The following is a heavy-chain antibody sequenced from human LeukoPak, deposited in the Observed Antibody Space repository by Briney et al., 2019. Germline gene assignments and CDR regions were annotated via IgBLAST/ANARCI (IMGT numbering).Heavy chain of an antibody. CDR2: IIPIFGTA. CDR1: GGTFSSYA. D-gene: IGHD3-9*01. V-gene: IGHV1-69*06. Sequence: SVKVSCKASGGTFSSYAISWVRQASGQGLEWMGGIIPIFGTANYAQKFQGRVTITADKSTSTAYMELSSLRSEDTAVYYCASELYDILTGTFDYWGQGTLVTVSS. CDR3: ASELYDILTGTFDY. J-gene: IGHJ4*02.